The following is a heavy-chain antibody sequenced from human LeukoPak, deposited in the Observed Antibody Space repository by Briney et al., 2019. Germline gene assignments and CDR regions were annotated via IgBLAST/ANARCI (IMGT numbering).Heavy chain of an antibody. J-gene: IGHJ5*02. D-gene: IGHD2-2*01. V-gene: IGHV3-21*01. CDR2: ISSSSSYI. CDR3: ARGGCSSTSCNDWFDP. Sequence: GGSLRLSCAASGFTFSSYSMNWVRQAPGKGLEWVSSISSSSSYIYYADSVKGRFTISRDNAKNSLYLQMNSLRAEDTAVYYCARGGCSSTSCNDWFDPWGQGTLVTVSS. CDR1: GFTFSSYS.